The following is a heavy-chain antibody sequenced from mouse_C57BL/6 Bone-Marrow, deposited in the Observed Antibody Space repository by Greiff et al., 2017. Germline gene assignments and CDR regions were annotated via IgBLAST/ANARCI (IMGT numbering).Heavy chain of an antibody. V-gene: IGHV10-1*01. CDR3: VRYGNYLYAMDY. D-gene: IGHD2-10*02. CDR2: IRSKSNNYAT. Sequence: EVNLVESGGGLVQPKGSLKLSCAASGFSFNTYAMNWVRQAPGKGLEWVARIRSKSNNYATYYADSVKDRFTISRDDSESMLYLQMNNLKTEDTAMYYCVRYGNYLYAMDYWGQGTSVTVSS. J-gene: IGHJ4*01. CDR1: GFSFNTYA.